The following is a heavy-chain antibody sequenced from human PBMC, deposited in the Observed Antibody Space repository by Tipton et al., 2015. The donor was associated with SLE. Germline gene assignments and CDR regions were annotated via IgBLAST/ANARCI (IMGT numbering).Heavy chain of an antibody. V-gene: IGHV5-51*01. CDR1: GYIFSNFW. J-gene: IGHJ3*02. CDR3: ASGDYYDDSEWGAVDI. CDR2: IFPDDSDA. Sequence: QLVQSGAEVKKPGESLKISCKGSGYIFSNFWIGWVRQMPGKGLEWMAIIFPDDSDAKYTPSFQGQLTMSADRSISTAYLQWSSLKASDTAMYYCASGDYYDDSEWGAVDIWGQGTMVTVSS. D-gene: IGHD3-22*01.